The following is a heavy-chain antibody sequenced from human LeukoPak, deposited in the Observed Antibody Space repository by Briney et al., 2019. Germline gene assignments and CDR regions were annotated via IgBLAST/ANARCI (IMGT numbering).Heavy chain of an antibody. Sequence: GRSLRLSCAASGFTFDDYAMHWVRQAPGKGLEWVSGISWNSGSIGYADSVKGRFTISRDNAKNSLYLQMNSLGAEDTALYYCAKGGNIYYYYYMDVWGKGTTVTVSS. V-gene: IGHV3-9*01. D-gene: IGHD4-23*01. CDR3: AKGGNIYYYYYMDV. J-gene: IGHJ6*03. CDR2: ISWNSGSI. CDR1: GFTFDDYA.